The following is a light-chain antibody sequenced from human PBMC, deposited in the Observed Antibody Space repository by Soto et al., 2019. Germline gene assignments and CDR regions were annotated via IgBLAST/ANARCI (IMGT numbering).Light chain of an antibody. CDR3: QQYGSSQWT. V-gene: IGKV3-20*01. CDR1: QSVSSSY. Sequence: DIVLTQSPGTLSLPPGARATHSCRASQSVSSSYLAWYQQKPGQDPRIIIYGEYSRATGITARFSGSGSGTDFTLTIRRMEPEEFAVYYCQQYGSSQWTVGQGNKVDI. J-gene: IGKJ1*01. CDR2: GEY.